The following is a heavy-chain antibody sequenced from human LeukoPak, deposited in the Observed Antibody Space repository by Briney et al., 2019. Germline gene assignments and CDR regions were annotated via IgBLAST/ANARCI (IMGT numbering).Heavy chain of an antibody. V-gene: IGHV3-23*01. CDR3: AKMWGQAYGEYYLKV. CDR2: IGGSGRST. CDR1: GFTFRSFA. D-gene: IGHD2/OR15-2a*01. J-gene: IGHJ4*02. Sequence: PPGGSLRLSCAASGFTFRSFAMTWVRQAPGKGLEWVSGIGGSGRSTFYADSVKGRFSISRDNSKDTVSLQLNSLRARDRGVYSGAKMWGQAYGEYYLKVWGQGTLVTVSS.